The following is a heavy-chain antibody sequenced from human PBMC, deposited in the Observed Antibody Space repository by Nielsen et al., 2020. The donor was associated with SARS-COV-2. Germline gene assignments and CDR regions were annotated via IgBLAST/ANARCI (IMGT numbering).Heavy chain of an antibody. D-gene: IGHD2-15*01. CDR1: GYTFNNNG. Sequence: ASVKVSCKASGYTFNNNGFNWVRQATGQGLEWMGWMNPNSGNTGYAQKFQGRVTMTRNTSISTAYMELSSLRSEDTAVYYCARAPALIGGGVDYGMDVWGQGTTVTVSS. CDR2: MNPNSGNT. J-gene: IGHJ6*02. CDR3: ARAPALIGGGVDYGMDV. V-gene: IGHV1-8*01.